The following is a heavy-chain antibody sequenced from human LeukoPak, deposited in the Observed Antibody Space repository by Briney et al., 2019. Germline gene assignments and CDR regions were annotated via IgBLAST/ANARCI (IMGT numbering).Heavy chain of an antibody. D-gene: IGHD3-16*01. CDR3: ARFTPQGYGWGGYNRFDP. V-gene: IGHV4-59*01. CDR2: IYYSGST. CDR1: GGSISSYY. J-gene: IGHJ5*02. Sequence: SETLSLTCTVSGGSISSYYWNWIRQPPGKGLEWIGYIYYSGSTIYNPSLKSRVTISVDTSKNQFSLNLTSVTAADTAVYYCARFTPQGYGWGGYNRFDPWGQGTLVTVSS.